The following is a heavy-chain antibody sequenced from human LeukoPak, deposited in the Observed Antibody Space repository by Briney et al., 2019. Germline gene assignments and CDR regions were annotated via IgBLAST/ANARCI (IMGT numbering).Heavy chain of an antibody. CDR3: ARGPPYDSSGYSEFDP. D-gene: IGHD3-22*01. Sequence: SQTLSLTCAISGDSVSSNSAAWNWIRQSPSRGLEWLGRTYYRSKWYNDYAVSVKSRITINPDTSKNQFSLQLNSVTPEDTAVYYCARGPPYDSSGYSEFDPWGQGTLVTVSS. V-gene: IGHV6-1*01. J-gene: IGHJ5*02. CDR2: TYYRSKWYN. CDR1: GDSVSSNSAA.